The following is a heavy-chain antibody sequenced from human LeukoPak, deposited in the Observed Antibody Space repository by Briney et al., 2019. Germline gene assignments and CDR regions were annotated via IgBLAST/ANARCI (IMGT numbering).Heavy chain of an antibody. J-gene: IGHJ4*02. V-gene: IGHV3-49*04. CDR2: IRSKAYGGTT. D-gene: IGHD2-15*01. Sequence: GGSLRLSCTASGFTFGDYAMSWVRQAPGKGLEWVGFIRSKAYGGTTEYAASVKGRFTISRDDSKSIAYLQMNSLKTEDTAVYYCTTAPILGYCSGANCYSGDYWGQGTLVTVSS. CDR3: TTAPILGYCSGANCYSGDY. CDR1: GFTFGDYA.